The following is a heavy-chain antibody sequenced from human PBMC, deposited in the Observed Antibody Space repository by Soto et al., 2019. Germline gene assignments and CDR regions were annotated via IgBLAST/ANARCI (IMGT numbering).Heavy chain of an antibody. D-gene: IGHD2-2*01. V-gene: IGHV1-46*01. Sequence: QVQLVQSGAEVKKSGASVKVSCKASGYTFTTYYIHWVRQAPGQGLEWMGIINPSGGSTRFAQKCQGRVTLTRDTSESTLYMELSSLRSDDTAVYCCARDRCDTTSCYECDYWGQGTLVTVSS. J-gene: IGHJ4*02. CDR2: INPSGGST. CDR1: GYTFTTYY. CDR3: ARDRCDTTSCYECDY.